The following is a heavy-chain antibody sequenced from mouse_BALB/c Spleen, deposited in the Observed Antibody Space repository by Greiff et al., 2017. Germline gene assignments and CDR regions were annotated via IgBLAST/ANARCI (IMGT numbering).Heavy chain of an antibody. V-gene: IGHV14-4*02. CDR2: IDPENGDT. Sequence: EVQLQQSGAELVRSGASVKLSCTASGFNIKDYYMHWVKQRPEQGLEWIGWIDPENGDTEYAPKFQGKATMTADTSSNTAYLQLSSLTSEDTAVYYCNASNYRAYWGQGTLVTVSA. D-gene: IGHD2-5*01. J-gene: IGHJ3*01. CDR3: NASNYRAY. CDR1: GFNIKDYY.